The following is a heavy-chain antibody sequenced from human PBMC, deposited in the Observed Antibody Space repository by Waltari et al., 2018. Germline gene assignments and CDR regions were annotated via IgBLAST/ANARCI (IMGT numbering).Heavy chain of an antibody. J-gene: IGHJ2*01. V-gene: IGHV1-8*01. CDR3: ARNKGARYFDL. Sequence: VQLVQSGAAVKKPVASVKVSCKASGYTFPSSDIHWVRQATGQGLEWMGWMNPKSGNTGYEQKFQGRVTMTRNTSISTAYMELSGLRSEDTAVYYCARNKGARYFDLWGRGTLVTVSS. CDR1: GYTFPSSD. CDR2: MNPKSGNT. D-gene: IGHD1-26*01.